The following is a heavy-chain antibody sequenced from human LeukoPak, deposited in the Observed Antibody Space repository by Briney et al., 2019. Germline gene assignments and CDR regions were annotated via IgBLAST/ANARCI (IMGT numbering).Heavy chain of an antibody. Sequence: GGSLRLSCEASGFTFSDSAMSWVRQASGRGLEWVSLISASGGNSYYADSVKGRFTVSRDSSKNTLHLQMNSLRAEDTAVYYCARDIELSCWGQGTLVTVSS. J-gene: IGHJ4*02. CDR1: GFTFSDSA. V-gene: IGHV3-23*01. CDR3: ARDIELSC. D-gene: IGHD1-26*01. CDR2: ISASGGNS.